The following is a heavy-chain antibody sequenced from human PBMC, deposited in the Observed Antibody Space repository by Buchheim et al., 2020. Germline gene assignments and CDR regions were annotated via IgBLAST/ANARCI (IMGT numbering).Heavy chain of an antibody. CDR1: GGSLSSSDW. J-gene: IGHJ4*02. Sequence: QVQLQESGPGLVKPSGTLSLTCGVSGGSLSSSDWWSWVRQSPGKGLEWIGEISHSGSANYNPSLESRVTISLDKANKQVSLKLSSVTAADTAVYYCKGAEGSEYWGQGSL. CDR2: ISHSGSA. CDR3: KGAEGSEY. V-gene: IGHV4-4*02. D-gene: IGHD1-14*01.